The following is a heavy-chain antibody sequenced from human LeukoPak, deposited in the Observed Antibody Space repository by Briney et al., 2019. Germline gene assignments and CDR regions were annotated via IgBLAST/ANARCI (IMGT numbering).Heavy chain of an antibody. CDR3: ARVSGVYYDFWSALDAFDI. J-gene: IGHJ3*02. D-gene: IGHD3-3*01. CDR2: KNPNSGNT. V-gene: IGHV1-8*01. CDR1: GYTFTSYD. Sequence: ASVKVSCKASGYTFTSYDINWVRQATGQGLEWMGWKNPNSGNTGYAQKFQGRVTMTRNTSISTAYMELSSLRSEDTAVYYCARVSGVYYDFWSALDAFDIWGQGTMVTVSS.